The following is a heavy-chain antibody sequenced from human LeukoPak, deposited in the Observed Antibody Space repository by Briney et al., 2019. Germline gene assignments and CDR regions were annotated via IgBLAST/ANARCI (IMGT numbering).Heavy chain of an antibody. Sequence: GGSLRLSRAASGFTFSSYGMHWVRQAPGKGLEWVAVIWYDGSNKYYADSVKGRFTISRDNSKNTLYLQMNSLRAEDTAVYYCARDERYSSSYDYWGQGTLVTVSS. J-gene: IGHJ4*02. D-gene: IGHD6-13*01. CDR2: IWYDGSNK. CDR1: GFTFSSYG. CDR3: ARDERYSSSYDY. V-gene: IGHV3-33*01.